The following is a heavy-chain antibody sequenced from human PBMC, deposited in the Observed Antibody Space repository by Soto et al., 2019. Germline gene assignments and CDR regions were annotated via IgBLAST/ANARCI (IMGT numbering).Heavy chain of an antibody. V-gene: IGHV4-30-4*01. J-gene: IGHJ4*02. Sequence: SETLSLTCTVSGGSISSGDYYLSWIRQPPGKGLEWIGYIYYSGSTYYNPSLKSRVAISVDTSKNQFSLKLSSVTAADTAVYYCAREYPMTTVTWNYFEYWGEGTLVTVSS. D-gene: IGHD4-17*01. CDR1: GGSISSGDYY. CDR3: AREYPMTTVTWNYFEY. CDR2: IYYSGST.